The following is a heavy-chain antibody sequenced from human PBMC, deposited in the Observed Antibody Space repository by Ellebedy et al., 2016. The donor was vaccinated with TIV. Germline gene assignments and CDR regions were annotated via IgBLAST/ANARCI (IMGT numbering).Heavy chain of an antibody. Sequence: GGSLRLSCAASGFTFSSYEMNWVRQAPGKGLEWVSYISSSGSTIYYADSVKGRFTISRDNAKNSLYLQMNSLRDEDTAVYYCARDSVGATPPSFDYWGQGTLVTVSS. CDR3: ARDSVGATPPSFDY. D-gene: IGHD1-26*01. CDR2: ISSSGSTI. CDR1: GFTFSSYE. V-gene: IGHV3-48*03. J-gene: IGHJ4*02.